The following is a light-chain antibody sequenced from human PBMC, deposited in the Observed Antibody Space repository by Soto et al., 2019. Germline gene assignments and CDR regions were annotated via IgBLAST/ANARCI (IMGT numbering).Light chain of an antibody. V-gene: IGKV3-20*01. CDR3: QQYDNSPLT. CDR1: KSGSSSF. J-gene: IGKJ4*01. CDR2: GAS. Sequence: EIVLTQSPGTLSLSPGERTTLSCRTSKSGSSSFLAWYQQKPGQAPGLLIYGASSRATGIPDRFSGSGSGTDFTLTISRLEPEDFAVYYCQQYDNSPLTFGGGTKVEIK.